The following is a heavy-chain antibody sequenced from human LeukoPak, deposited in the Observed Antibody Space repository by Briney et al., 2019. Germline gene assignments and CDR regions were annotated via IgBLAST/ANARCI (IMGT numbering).Heavy chain of an antibody. Sequence: GGSLRLSCAASGFTFSSYAMNWVRQAPGKGLEWVAGISSGDRTFHAESVKGRFTISRDKSKDTLYLQMNSLRAEDTAVYYCAKDATASPYFHWFDNWGQGTQVIISS. CDR3: AKDATASPYFHWFDN. CDR2: ISSGDRT. J-gene: IGHJ4*02. D-gene: IGHD3-9*01. V-gene: IGHV3-23*01. CDR1: GFTFSSYA.